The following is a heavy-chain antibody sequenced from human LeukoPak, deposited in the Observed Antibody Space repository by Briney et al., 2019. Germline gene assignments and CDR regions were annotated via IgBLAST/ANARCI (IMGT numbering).Heavy chain of an antibody. Sequence: ASVKVSCKASGGTFSSYAISWVRQAPGQGLEWMGGIIPIFGTANYAQKFQGRVTITADESTSTAYMELSSLRSEDTAVYYCARRHYDSWRGAHFRFDPWGQGTLVTVSS. CDR1: GGTFSSYA. CDR3: ARRHYDSWRGAHFRFDP. CDR2: IIPIFGTA. V-gene: IGHV1-69*01. D-gene: IGHD3-3*01. J-gene: IGHJ5*02.